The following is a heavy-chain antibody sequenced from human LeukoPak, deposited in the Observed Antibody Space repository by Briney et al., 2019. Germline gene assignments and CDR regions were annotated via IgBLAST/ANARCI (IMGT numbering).Heavy chain of an antibody. Sequence: GGSLRLSCAASGFTFSSYAMGWVRQAPGKGLEWVSAISGSGDSTYYGDSVKGRFTISRDNSENTLYLQMNSLRAEDTAVYYCAKTRPLDSSSWSHGDYWGQGTLVTVSS. CDR2: ISGSGDST. J-gene: IGHJ4*02. D-gene: IGHD6-13*01. CDR1: GFTFSSYA. V-gene: IGHV3-23*01. CDR3: AKTRPLDSSSWSHGDY.